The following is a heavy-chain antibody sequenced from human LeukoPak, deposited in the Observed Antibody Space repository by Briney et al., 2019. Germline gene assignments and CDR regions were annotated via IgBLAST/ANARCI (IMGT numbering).Heavy chain of an antibody. CDR1: GDSVSSNSAA. Sequence: SQTLSLTCAISGDSVSSNSAAWTWTRQSPSRGLEWLGRTYYRSKWYNDYAVSMKSRVTVNPDTSKNQFSLQLNSVTPEDTAVYYCTRARDAFTRKSVFDIWGQGTMVTVSS. D-gene: IGHD3-16*01. CDR2: TYYRSKWYN. V-gene: IGHV6-1*01. J-gene: IGHJ3*02. CDR3: TRARDAFTRKSVFDI.